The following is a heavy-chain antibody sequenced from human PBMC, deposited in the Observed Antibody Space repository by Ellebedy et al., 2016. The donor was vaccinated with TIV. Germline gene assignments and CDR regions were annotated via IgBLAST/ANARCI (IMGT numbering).Heavy chain of an antibody. J-gene: IGHJ4*02. CDR2: ISYDGSNK. CDR3: ARDPPYPDY. Sequence: GESLKISCAASGFTFSSYGMHWVRQAPGKGLEWVAVISYDGSNKYYADSVQGRFTISRDNSKNSVYLQLNSLRAEDTAIYYCARDPPYPDYWGQGTLVTVSS. V-gene: IGHV3-30*03. CDR1: GFTFSSYG.